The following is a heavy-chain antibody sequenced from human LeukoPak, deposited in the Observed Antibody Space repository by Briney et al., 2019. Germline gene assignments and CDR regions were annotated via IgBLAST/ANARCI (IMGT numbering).Heavy chain of an antibody. D-gene: IGHD1-1*01. Sequence: PGGSLRLSCAASGFTFSSYAMHWVRQAPGKGLEYVSAISSNGGSTYYANSVEGRFTISRDNSKNTQYLQMGSLRAEDMAVYYCARGTTGPDYWGQGTLVTVSS. CDR3: ARGTTGPDY. J-gene: IGHJ4*02. CDR2: ISSNGGST. CDR1: GFTFSSYA. V-gene: IGHV3-64*01.